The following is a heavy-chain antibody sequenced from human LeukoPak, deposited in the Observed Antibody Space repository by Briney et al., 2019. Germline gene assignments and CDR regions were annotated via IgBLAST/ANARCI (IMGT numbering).Heavy chain of an antibody. CDR1: KFNFHNYG. CDR2: ISGSGGST. Sequence: SGGSLRLSCTTPKFNFHNYGLTWVRQAPGKELEWVSSISGSGGSTQYAASVQGRFTISRDNAKNSLYLQMNGLRADDTAVYYCARTQLNGSRAPWGQGTLVTVSS. CDR3: ARTQLNGSRAP. J-gene: IGHJ5*02. V-gene: IGHV3-23*01. D-gene: IGHD3-10*01.